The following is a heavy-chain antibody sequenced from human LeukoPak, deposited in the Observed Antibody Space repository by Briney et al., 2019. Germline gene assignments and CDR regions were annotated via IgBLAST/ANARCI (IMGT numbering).Heavy chain of an antibody. V-gene: IGHV1-18*01. CDR3: ARDSTTLIWSYPAGYFDY. D-gene: IGHD1-26*01. CDR2: ISAYNGNT. Sequence: PGGSLKISCKGSGYSFTSYGISWVRQAPGQGLEWMGWISAYNGNTNYAQKLQGRVTMTTDTSTSTAYMELRSLRSDDTAVYYCARDSTTLIWSYPAGYFDYWGQGTLVTVSS. CDR1: GYSFTSYG. J-gene: IGHJ4*02.